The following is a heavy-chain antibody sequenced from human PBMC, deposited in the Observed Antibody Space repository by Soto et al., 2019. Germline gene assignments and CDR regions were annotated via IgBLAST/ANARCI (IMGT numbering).Heavy chain of an antibody. J-gene: IGHJ4*02. CDR2: IGSRGDST. CDR1: GFTFSSFA. V-gene: IGHV3-23*01. CDR3: AKDLIYGYNSGRPFDS. D-gene: IGHD6-19*01. Sequence: EVQLLESGGGLVQPGGSLRLSCAASGFTFSSFAMSWVRQAPGKGLEWVSAIGSRGDSTYYADSVKGGITISRDNSKNTLYLQMNSLRAEDTAVYYCAKDLIYGYNSGRPFDSWGQGTLVTVSS.